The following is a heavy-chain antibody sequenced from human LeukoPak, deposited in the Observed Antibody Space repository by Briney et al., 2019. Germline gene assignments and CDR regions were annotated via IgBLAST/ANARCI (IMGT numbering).Heavy chain of an antibody. CDR1: SGSFRTYY. CDR3: VKSNSRYQPWTLDI. V-gene: IGHV4-59*01. CDR2: IFYNEGT. D-gene: IGHD2-2*01. J-gene: IGHJ3*02. Sequence: ASETLSLTCTVSSGSFRTYYWSWIRQPPGKGLEWIGYIFYNEGTSYNPPLKSRVTISVDTSNNQLSLKVNSVTAADTAMYYCVKSNSRYQPWTLDIWGRGTMVTVSS.